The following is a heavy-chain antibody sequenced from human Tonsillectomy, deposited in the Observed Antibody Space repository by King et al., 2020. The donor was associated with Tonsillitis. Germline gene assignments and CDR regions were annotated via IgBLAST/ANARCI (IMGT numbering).Heavy chain of an antibody. CDR3: ASHFSHDYGDYSYY. V-gene: IGHV3-48*02. CDR2: ISSSSSNI. D-gene: IGHD4-17*01. J-gene: IGHJ4*02. Sequence: VQLVESGGGLVQPGGSLRLSCAASGFTFSSYSMNWVRQAPGKGLEWVSYISSSSSNIYYAASVKGRFTISRDNAKNSLYLQMNSLRDEDTAVYYCASHFSHDYGDYSYYWGQGTLVTVSS. CDR1: GFTFSSYS.